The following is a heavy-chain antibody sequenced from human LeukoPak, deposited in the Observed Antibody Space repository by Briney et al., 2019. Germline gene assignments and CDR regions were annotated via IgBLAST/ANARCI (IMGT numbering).Heavy chain of an antibody. CDR1: GFTFSTYG. J-gene: IGHJ6*03. Sequence: GRSLRLSCSAPGFTFSTYGMNWVRQAPGKGLEWVAVIWYDGSHANYADAVKGRFTISRDNSKNTLYLQMNSPRAEDTAVYYCARDRGYSSRWNFGKDYYMDVWGKGTTVTVSS. CDR2: IWYDGSHA. V-gene: IGHV3-33*01. CDR3: ARDRGYSSRWNFGKDYYMDV. D-gene: IGHD6-13*01.